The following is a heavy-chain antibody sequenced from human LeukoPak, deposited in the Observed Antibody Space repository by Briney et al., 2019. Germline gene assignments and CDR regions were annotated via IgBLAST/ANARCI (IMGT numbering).Heavy chain of an antibody. D-gene: IGHD6-19*01. Sequence: GRSLRLSCAASGFTFGSYAMHWVRQAPGKGLEWVAIISYDESNKYYADSVKGRFTISRDNSKNTLYLQMNSLRPEETAVYYCATELREGDSGSQYFQHWDQGTLVTVSS. J-gene: IGHJ1*01. CDR2: ISYDESNK. CDR1: GFTFGSYA. V-gene: IGHV3-30*04. CDR3: ATELREGDSGSQYFQH.